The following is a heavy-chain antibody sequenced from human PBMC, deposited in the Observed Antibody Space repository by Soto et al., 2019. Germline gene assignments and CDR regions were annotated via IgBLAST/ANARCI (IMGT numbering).Heavy chain of an antibody. CDR3: AKGTYYDSSGYYIFDY. Sequence: QVQLVESGGGVVQPGRSLRLSCAASGFTFSSYGMHWVRQAPGKGLEWVAVISYDGSNKYYADSVKGRFTISRDNSKNTLYLQMNSLRAEDTAVYYCAKGTYYDSSGYYIFDYWGQGTLVTVSS. CDR2: ISYDGSNK. V-gene: IGHV3-30*18. CDR1: GFTFSSYG. J-gene: IGHJ4*02. D-gene: IGHD3-22*01.